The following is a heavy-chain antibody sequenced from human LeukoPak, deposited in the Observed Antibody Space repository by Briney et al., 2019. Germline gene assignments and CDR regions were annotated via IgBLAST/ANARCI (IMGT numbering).Heavy chain of an antibody. V-gene: IGHV4-59*08. Sequence: SETLSLTCTVPGGSISSYYWSWIRQPPGKGLEWIGYIYYSGSTNYNPSLKSRVTISVDTSKNQFSLKLSSVTAADTAVYYCARHGPYYDFWSGPYYFDYWGQGTLVTVSS. J-gene: IGHJ4*02. D-gene: IGHD3-3*01. CDR1: GGSISSYY. CDR3: ARHGPYYDFWSGPYYFDY. CDR2: IYYSGST.